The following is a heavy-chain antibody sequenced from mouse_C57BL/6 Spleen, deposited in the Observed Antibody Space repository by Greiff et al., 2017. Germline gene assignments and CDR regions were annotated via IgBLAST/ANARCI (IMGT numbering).Heavy chain of an antibody. V-gene: IGHV1-15*01. J-gene: IGHJ2*01. CDR1: GYTFTDYE. CDR2: IDPETGGT. D-gene: IGHD1-1*01. Sequence: VQLQQSGAELVRPGASVTLSCKASGYTFTDYEMHWVKQTPVHGLEWIGAIDPETGGTAYNQKFKGKAILTADKSSSTAYMELRSLTSEDSAVYYCTRRGGISFFDYWGQGTTLTVSS. CDR3: TRRGGISFFDY.